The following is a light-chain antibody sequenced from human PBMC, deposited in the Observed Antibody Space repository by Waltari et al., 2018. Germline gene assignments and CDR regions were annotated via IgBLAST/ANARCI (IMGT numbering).Light chain of an antibody. V-gene: IGLV1-40*01. Sequence: QSVLTQPPSMSGAPGQRVTISCTGSSSNLGAGHDVPWCQVFQVTAPKLLIYGNNNRPSGVPDRFSGSKSDTSASLAIGGLQAEDEADYYCQSFDIRLSGGVVFGGGTKVTVL. J-gene: IGLJ3*02. CDR3: QSFDIRLSGGVV. CDR1: SSNLGAGHD. CDR2: GNN.